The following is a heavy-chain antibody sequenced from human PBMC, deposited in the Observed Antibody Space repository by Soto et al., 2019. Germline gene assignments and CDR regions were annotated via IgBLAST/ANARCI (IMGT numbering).Heavy chain of an antibody. Sequence: SETLSLTRNVSGVSISNYFWSWIRQPPGKGLEWIGHISSRGRTNYNPSLQSRVTISGDTSKNHLSLKLTSVTAADTAVYFCARGESSSSEGFDYWGRGTLVTVYS. V-gene: IGHV4-59*01. CDR1: GVSISNYF. J-gene: IGHJ4*02. CDR2: ISSRGRT. D-gene: IGHD6-6*01. CDR3: ARGESSSSEGFDY.